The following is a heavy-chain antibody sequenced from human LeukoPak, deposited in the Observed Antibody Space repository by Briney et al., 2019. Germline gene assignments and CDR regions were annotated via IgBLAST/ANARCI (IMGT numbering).Heavy chain of an antibody. CDR2: ISDSGDRT. J-gene: IGHJ4*02. D-gene: IGHD6-19*01. V-gene: IGHV3-23*01. CDR1: GFTFRSYA. Sequence: GGSLRLSCAASGFTFRSYAMHWVRQAPGKGLEWVSAISDSGDRTYYADSVKGRFTLSRDNSKNTLYLQMNSLRAEDTAVYYCAKDARRSSGWWFFDHWGQGTLVTVSS. CDR3: AKDARRSSGWWFFDH.